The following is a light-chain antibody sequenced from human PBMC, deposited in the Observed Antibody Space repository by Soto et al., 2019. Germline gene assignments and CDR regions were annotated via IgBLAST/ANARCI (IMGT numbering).Light chain of an antibody. J-gene: IGKJ1*01. CDR2: RAS. Sequence: DIQLTQSPSFLSASVGDRVTITCRASQGISSYLAWYQHKPGKAPNLLISRASSLQSGVPSRFSGSGSGTEFTLTISSLQPEDLATYYCQHLNSHLLLGQGTKVDIK. CDR1: QGISSY. V-gene: IGKV1-9*01. CDR3: QHLNSHLL.